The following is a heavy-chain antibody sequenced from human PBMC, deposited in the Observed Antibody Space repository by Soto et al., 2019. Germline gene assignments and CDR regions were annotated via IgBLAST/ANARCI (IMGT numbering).Heavy chain of an antibody. CDR2: IFYSGST. J-gene: IGHJ3*02. CDR3: SRQEIPYDYIWGSYRFGAFDI. V-gene: IGHV4-59*08. CDR1: GGYINNYD. Sequence: SVTKSLPWTVAGGYINNYDGGWIRKHKGKELELIGYIFYSGSTNYNPSLKSRVTISVDTSKNQYSLKLGSVTGADTAVYYCSRQEIPYDYIWGSYRFGAFDIWGQGTMVTVSS. D-gene: IGHD3-16*02.